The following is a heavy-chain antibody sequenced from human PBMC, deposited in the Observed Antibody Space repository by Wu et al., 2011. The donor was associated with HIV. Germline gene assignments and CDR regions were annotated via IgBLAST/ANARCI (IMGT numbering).Heavy chain of an antibody. Sequence: VQSGRDGEKPGAVSEVTVRLLDTSFTSYDINWVRQAAGQGLEWLGWMNPVSGNTGYAQKFQDRVTITRNTSIRTAYMELSSLRSEDTAVYYCARGMGGYDAFDVWGQGTMVTVSS. CDR1: DTSFTSYD. V-gene: IGHV1-8*02. CDR2: MNPVSGNT. J-gene: IGHJ3*01. D-gene: IGHD3-16*01. CDR3: ARGMGGYDAFDV.